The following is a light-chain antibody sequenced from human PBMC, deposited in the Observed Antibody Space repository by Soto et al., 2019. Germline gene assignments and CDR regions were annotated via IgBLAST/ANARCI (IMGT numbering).Light chain of an antibody. V-gene: IGKV1-39*01. Sequence: DIQMTPSPSSLSASVGDRVTITCRASQSISSYLHWYQQKPGKAPKLLIYAASSLQSGVPSRFSGSGSGTDFTLTISSLQPEDFATYYCQQSYSTPRTFGQGTKVEIK. CDR2: AAS. J-gene: IGKJ1*01. CDR1: QSISSY. CDR3: QQSYSTPRT.